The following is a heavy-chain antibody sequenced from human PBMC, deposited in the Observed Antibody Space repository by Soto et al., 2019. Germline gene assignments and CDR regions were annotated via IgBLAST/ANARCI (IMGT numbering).Heavy chain of an antibody. Sequence: PSETLSLTCTVSGGSISSYYWSWIRQPPGKGLEWIGYIYYSGSTNYNPSLKSRVTISVDTSKNQFSLKLSSVTAADTAVYYCAREQAKGGYYYYGMDVWGQGTTVTVSS. CDR3: AREQAKGGYYYYGMDV. V-gene: IGHV4-59*08. CDR1: GGSISSYY. CDR2: IYYSGST. J-gene: IGHJ6*02. D-gene: IGHD1-26*01.